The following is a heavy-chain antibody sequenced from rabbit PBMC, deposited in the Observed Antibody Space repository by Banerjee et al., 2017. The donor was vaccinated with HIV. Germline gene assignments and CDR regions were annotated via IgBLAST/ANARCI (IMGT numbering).Heavy chain of an antibody. CDR2: INTSSGNT. CDR3: ARDLAGVIGWNFGL. Sequence: QSLEESGGGLVKPGGSLTLSCKGSGFDFSSHSMSWVRQAPGKGLEWIACINTSSGNTVYATWAKGRFTISRTSSTTVTLQMTTLTAADTATYFCARDLAGVIGWNFGLRGQGTLRHRL. D-gene: IGHD4-1*01. V-gene: IGHV1S40*01. J-gene: IGHJ4*01. CDR1: GFDFSSHS.